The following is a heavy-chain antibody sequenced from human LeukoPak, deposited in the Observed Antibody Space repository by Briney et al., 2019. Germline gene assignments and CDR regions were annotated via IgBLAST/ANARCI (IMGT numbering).Heavy chain of an antibody. V-gene: IGHV3-21*01. CDR3: ARDRDRYCSGGSCLPDY. J-gene: IGHJ4*02. D-gene: IGHD2-15*01. CDR2: ISTSSSYI. Sequence: GGSLRLSCAASGFAFSSYSTNWVRQAPGKGLEWVSSISTSSSYIYYADSMKGRFTISRDNAKNSLYLQMNSLRAEDTAVYYCARDRDRYCSGGSCLPDYWGQGTLVTVSS. CDR1: GFAFSSYS.